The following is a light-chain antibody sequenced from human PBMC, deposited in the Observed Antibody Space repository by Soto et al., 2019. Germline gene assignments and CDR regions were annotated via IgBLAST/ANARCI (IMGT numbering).Light chain of an antibody. J-gene: IGLJ2*01. CDR2: GNT. CDR3: QSYASSLTGVI. Sequence: QSVLTQPPSVSGAPGQRVTISCTGSSSNIGAGYDVHWYQQLPGTVPKLLIYGNTNRPSGVPDRFSGSKSDTSASLAITGLQAEDEADYYCQSYASSLTGVIFGGGTKLTVL. V-gene: IGLV1-40*01. CDR1: SSNIGAGYD.